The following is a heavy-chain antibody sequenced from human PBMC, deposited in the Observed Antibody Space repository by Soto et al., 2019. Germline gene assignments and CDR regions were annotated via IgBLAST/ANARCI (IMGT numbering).Heavy chain of an antibody. V-gene: IGHV3-72*01. CDR1: GFTFSDHY. Sequence: EVQLVESGGGLVQPGGSLRLSCAASGFTFSDHYMDWVRQAPGKGLEWVGRTRNKRKSYTTEYAASVKGRFTISRDDSNNSLYLQMNSLTTEDAAGYYCAGSIEAGCLQYNFDSWGQGTLVTVSS. J-gene: IGHJ4*02. D-gene: IGHD6-13*01. CDR3: AGSIEAGCLQYNFDS. CDR2: TRNKRKSYTT.